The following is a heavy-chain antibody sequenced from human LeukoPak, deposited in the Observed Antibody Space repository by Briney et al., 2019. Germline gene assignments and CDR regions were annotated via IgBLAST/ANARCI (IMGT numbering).Heavy chain of an antibody. J-gene: IGHJ4*02. V-gene: IGHV3-7*01. CDR1: GVTSTDSW. CDR2: IKQDGSDK. Sequence: GGSLRLSCEASGVTSTDSWMGWVRQAPGKGLEWVANIKQDGSDKNYVDSVKGRFTISRDNTKNSLYLQMNSLTAEDTAVYYCTRNEDWGQGTLVTVSS. CDR3: TRNED.